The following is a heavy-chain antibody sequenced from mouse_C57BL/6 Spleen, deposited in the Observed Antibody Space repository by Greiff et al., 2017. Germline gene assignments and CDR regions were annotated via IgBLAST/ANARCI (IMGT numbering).Heavy chain of an antibody. CDR3: TRVRVEFDY. CDR2: ISSGGDYI. J-gene: IGHJ2*01. V-gene: IGHV5-9-1*02. CDR1: GFTFSSYA. Sequence: EVMLVEPGEGLVKPGGSLKLSCAASGFTFSSYAMSWVRQTPEQRLEWVAYISSGGDYIYYADTVKGRFTLSRDNARNTLYLQMSSLKSEDTAMYYCTRVRVEFDYWGQGTTLTVSS.